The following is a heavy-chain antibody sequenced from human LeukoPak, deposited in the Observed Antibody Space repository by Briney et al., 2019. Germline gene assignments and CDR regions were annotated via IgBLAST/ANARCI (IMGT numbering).Heavy chain of an antibody. CDR1: GFTFSSYA. D-gene: IGHD3-22*01. Sequence: PGGSLRLSCAASGFTFSSYAMRWVRQAPGKGLEWVAVISYDGSNKYYADSVKGRFTISRDNSKNTLYLQMNSLRAEDTAVYYCARDSGRLSGYPDYWGQGTLVTVSS. CDR2: ISYDGSNK. J-gene: IGHJ4*02. V-gene: IGHV3-30*04. CDR3: ARDSGRLSGYPDY.